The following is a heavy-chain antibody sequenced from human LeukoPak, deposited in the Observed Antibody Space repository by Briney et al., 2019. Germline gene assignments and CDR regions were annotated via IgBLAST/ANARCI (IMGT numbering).Heavy chain of an antibody. D-gene: IGHD3-9*01. Sequence: PGGSLRLSCAASGFTFSSYAMSWVRQAPGKGLEWVSAISSSSSYIYYADSVKGRFTISRDNAKNSLYLQMNSLRAEDTAVYYCAKDSNDILTGYYPSYSYFDYWGQGTLVTVSS. J-gene: IGHJ4*02. V-gene: IGHV3-21*01. CDR2: ISSSSSYI. CDR1: GFTFSSYA. CDR3: AKDSNDILTGYYPSYSYFDY.